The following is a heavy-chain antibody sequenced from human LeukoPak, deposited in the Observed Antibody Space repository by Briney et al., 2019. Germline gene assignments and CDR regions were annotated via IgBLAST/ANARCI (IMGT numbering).Heavy chain of an antibody. CDR1: GGSISSSSYY. Sequence: SETLSLTCTVSGGSISSSSYYWSWIRQPPGKGLEWIGHIYYSGSTNYNPSLKSRVTISVDTSKNQFSLKLSSVTAADTAVYYCARDRILPKYYYDSSGYPRNAFDIWGQGTMVTVSS. CDR2: IYYSGST. D-gene: IGHD3-22*01. CDR3: ARDRILPKYYYDSSGYPRNAFDI. J-gene: IGHJ3*02. V-gene: IGHV4-61*01.